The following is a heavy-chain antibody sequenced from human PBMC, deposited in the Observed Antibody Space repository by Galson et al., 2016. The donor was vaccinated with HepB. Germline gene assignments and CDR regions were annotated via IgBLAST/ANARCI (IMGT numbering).Heavy chain of an antibody. V-gene: IGHV2-70*11. CDR3: ARVWDIYYYGLDV. D-gene: IGHD1-26*01. J-gene: IGHJ6*02. CDR1: GFSLSTYGMG. CDR2: IDWDDDK. Sequence: PALVKPTQTLTLTCTFSGFSLSTYGMGVSWIRQAPGKALEWLARIDWDDDKYYSTSLKTRLTISKDTSKNQVVLTMTNMGPVGTATYHCARVWDIYYYGLDVWGQGTTVTVSS.